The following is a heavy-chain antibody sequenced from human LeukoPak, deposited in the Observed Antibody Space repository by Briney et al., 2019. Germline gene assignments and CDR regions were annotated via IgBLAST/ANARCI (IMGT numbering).Heavy chain of an antibody. V-gene: IGHV1-2*02. J-gene: IGHJ6*03. D-gene: IGHD2-15*01. CDR3: ARGRCSGGSCYRNYYYYMDV. CDR1: GYTFTGYY. Sequence: GASVKVSCKASGYTFTGYYMHWVRQAPGQGLEWMGWINPNSGGTNYAQKFQGRVTMTRDTSISTAYMELSRLRSDDTAVYYCARGRCSGGSCYRNYYYYMDVWGKGTTVTVSS. CDR2: INPNSGGT.